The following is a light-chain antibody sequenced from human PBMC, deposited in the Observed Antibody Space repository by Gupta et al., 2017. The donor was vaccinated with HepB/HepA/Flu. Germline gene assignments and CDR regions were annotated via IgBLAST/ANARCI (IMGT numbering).Light chain of an antibody. Sequence: DGMLTQSPLSLPVTLGQPASISCRSNQSLVYSDGDTYLSWIQQRPGQSPRRLIYKVSRRDYGVPDRFSGSGSGTDFTLISSRVAAEDVGVYYCFQGTHLQSFGQGTKVEIE. J-gene: IGKJ1*01. CDR3: FQGTHLQS. CDR2: KVS. V-gene: IGKV2-30*01. CDR1: QSLVYSDGDTY.